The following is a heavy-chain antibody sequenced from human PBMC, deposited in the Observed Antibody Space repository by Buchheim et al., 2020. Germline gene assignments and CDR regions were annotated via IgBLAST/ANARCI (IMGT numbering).Heavy chain of an antibody. D-gene: IGHD2-2*01. CDR1: GGTFSSYA. Sequence: QVQLVQSGAEVKKPGSSVKVSCKASGGTFSSYAISWVRQAPGQGLEWMGGIIPIFGTANYAQKFQGRVTITADKSTSTAYMELSSLRSEDTAVYYCAIWEGFIVVVPAAIGYYYYYGMDVWGQGTT. J-gene: IGHJ6*02. V-gene: IGHV1-69*06. CDR3: AIWEGFIVVVPAAIGYYYYYGMDV. CDR2: IIPIFGTA.